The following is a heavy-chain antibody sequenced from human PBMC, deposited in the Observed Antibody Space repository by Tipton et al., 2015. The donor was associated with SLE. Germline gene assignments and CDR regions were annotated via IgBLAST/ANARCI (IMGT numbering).Heavy chain of an antibody. V-gene: IGHV4-31*03. Sequence: LSLTCTVSGGSISSGGYYWSWIRQHPGKGLEWIGYIYYSGSTYYNPSLKSRVTISVDTSKNPFSLKLSSVTAADTAVYYCARGWYSSSGGGYYFDYWGQGTLVTVSS. CDR3: ARGWYSSSGGGYYFDY. CDR1: GGSISSGGYY. J-gene: IGHJ4*02. D-gene: IGHD6-13*01. CDR2: IYYSGST.